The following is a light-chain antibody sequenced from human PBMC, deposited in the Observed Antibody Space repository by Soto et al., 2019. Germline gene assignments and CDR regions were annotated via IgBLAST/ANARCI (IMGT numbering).Light chain of an antibody. Sequence: DIQMTQSAATLSASLGDRVTITCGASQSISSWLAWYQQKQGKAPKLLIYDASSLESGVPSRFSGSGYGTEFNLTISSLQTDDFATYYCQQYNSYSRAFGQGTKVDIK. CDR1: QSISSW. J-gene: IGKJ1*01. CDR3: QQYNSYSRA. V-gene: IGKV1-5*01. CDR2: DAS.